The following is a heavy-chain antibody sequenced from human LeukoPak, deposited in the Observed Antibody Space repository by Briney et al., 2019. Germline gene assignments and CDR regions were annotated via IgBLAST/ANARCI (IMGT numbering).Heavy chain of an antibody. Sequence: PSETLSLTCTVSGYSISSGYYWGWIRQPPGKGLEWIGSIYHSGSTYYNPSLKSRVTISVDTSKNQFSLKLSSVTAADTAVYYCARDNGSWAAFDIWGQGTMVTVSS. CDR2: IYHSGST. CDR1: GYSISSGYY. D-gene: IGHD6-13*01. J-gene: IGHJ3*02. CDR3: ARDNGSWAAFDI. V-gene: IGHV4-38-2*02.